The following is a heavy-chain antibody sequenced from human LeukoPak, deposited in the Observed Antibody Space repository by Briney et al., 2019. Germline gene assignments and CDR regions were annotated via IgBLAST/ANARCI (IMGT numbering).Heavy chain of an antibody. J-gene: IGHJ4*02. D-gene: IGHD5-24*01. V-gene: IGHV3-48*02. CDR1: GFTFSDYW. CDR3: ARWLSRDGYSRFDY. Sequence: GGSLRLSCAASGFTFSDYWMHWVRQAPGKGLEWVSYISSTGNTIHYADSVKGRFTISRDNAKNSLYLQMNSLRDEDTAVYYCARWLSRDGYSRFDYWGQGTLVTVSS. CDR2: ISSTGNTI.